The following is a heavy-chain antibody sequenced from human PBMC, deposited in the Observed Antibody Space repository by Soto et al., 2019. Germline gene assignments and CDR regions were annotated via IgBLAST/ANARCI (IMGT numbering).Heavy chain of an antibody. CDR1: GFTFSSYS. J-gene: IGHJ6*02. V-gene: IGHV3-21*01. CDR2: ISSSSSYI. D-gene: IGHD5-18*01. Sequence: GGSLRLSCAASGFTFSSYSMNWVRQAPGKGLEWVSSISSSSSYIYYADSVKGRFTISRDNAKNSLYLQMNSLRAEDTAVYYCARDRGYSYAGRYYYYGMDVWGQGTTVTVSS. CDR3: ARDRGYSYAGRYYYYGMDV.